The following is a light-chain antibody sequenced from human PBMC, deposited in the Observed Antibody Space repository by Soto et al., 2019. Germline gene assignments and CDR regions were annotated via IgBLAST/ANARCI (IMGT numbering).Light chain of an antibody. V-gene: IGKV3-15*01. CDR3: QHYSTWPWT. CDR1: QSVDSK. Sequence: EIVMTQSPATLSVSPGERATLSCRASQSVDSKLAWYQQKPGQGPRLLIYGASSRATGIPARFSGSGSGTEFTLTISSLQSEDSAVYYCQHYSTWPWTFGQGTKVEIK. CDR2: GAS. J-gene: IGKJ1*01.